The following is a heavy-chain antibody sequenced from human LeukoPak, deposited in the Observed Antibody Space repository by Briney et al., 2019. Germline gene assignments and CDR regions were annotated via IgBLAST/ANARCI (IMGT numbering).Heavy chain of an antibody. CDR3: ARRSWRYFYF. J-gene: IGHJ4*02. CDR1: GFIFSTYG. Sequence: PGRSLRLSCAASGFIFSTYGMHWVRQAPGKGLEWVAFIWYDGSSEYYADSVKGRFTISRDNSKKMLYLQMNSLRAEDTAVYYCARRSWRYFYFWGQGTLVTGSS. D-gene: IGHD3-10*01. CDR2: IWYDGSSE. V-gene: IGHV3-33*01.